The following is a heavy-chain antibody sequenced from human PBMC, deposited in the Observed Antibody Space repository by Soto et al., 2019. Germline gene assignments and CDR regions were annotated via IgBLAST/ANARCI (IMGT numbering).Heavy chain of an antibody. CDR2: IDHSGSS. CDR3: ARGGLLLSGYTVYAFDI. D-gene: IGHD3-9*01. CDR1: GGSFSNYS. V-gene: IGHV4-34*01. J-gene: IGHJ3*02. Sequence: PSETLSLTCAVYGGSFSNYSWTWIRQPPGKGLEWIAEIDHSGSSNFSPSLKSRVTISIDTSKNQFSLKLSSVTAADTAVYYCARGGLLLSGYTVYAFDIWGQGTRVTV.